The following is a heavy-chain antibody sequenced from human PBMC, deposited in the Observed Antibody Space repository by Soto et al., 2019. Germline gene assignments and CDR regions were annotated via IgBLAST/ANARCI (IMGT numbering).Heavy chain of an antibody. CDR3: AKDIGLGDRTSDAFDI. Sequence: PGGSLRLSCAASGFTFDDYAMHWVRQAPGKGLEWVSGISWNSGSIGYADSVKGRFTISRDNAKNSLYLQMNSLRAEDTALYYCAKDIGLGDRTSDAFDIWGQGTMVTVSS. V-gene: IGHV3-9*01. J-gene: IGHJ3*02. D-gene: IGHD3-22*01. CDR1: GFTFDDYA. CDR2: ISWNSGSI.